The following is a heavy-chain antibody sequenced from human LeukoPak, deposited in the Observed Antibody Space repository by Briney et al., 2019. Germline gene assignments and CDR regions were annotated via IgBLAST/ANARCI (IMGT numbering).Heavy chain of an antibody. CDR3: ARAGLLLWSTNIDY. CDR2: LNWNGGRT. Sequence: GGSLRLSCAASGFKFDDHGMSWVRQVPGKGLEWVSGLNWNGGRTGYADSVKGRFTISRDNAKNSLYLQMSSLRAEDTALYYCARAGLLLWSTNIDYWGQGTLVTVSS. J-gene: IGHJ4*02. D-gene: IGHD3-10*01. V-gene: IGHV3-20*04. CDR1: GFKFDDHG.